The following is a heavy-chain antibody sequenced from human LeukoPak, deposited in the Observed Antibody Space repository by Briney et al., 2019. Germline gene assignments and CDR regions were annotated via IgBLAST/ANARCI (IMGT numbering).Heavy chain of an antibody. Sequence: KPSETLSLTCTVSGGSISGHYWTWIRQPPGKGLEWLGYVFYTGGTNYSPSLHGRVTMSVDTSKNQFSLKLVSVTAADTAVYYCAREFYYGSGSCPDYWGQGTLVTVSS. D-gene: IGHD3-10*01. J-gene: IGHJ4*02. CDR1: GGSISGHY. CDR3: AREFYYGSGSCPDY. CDR2: VFYTGGT. V-gene: IGHV4-59*11.